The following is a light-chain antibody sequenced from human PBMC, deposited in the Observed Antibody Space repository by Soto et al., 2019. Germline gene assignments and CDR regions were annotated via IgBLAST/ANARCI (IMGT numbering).Light chain of an antibody. CDR1: SSDVGGHRY. Sequence: QSALTQPASVSGSPGQSFTLSCTGTSSDVGGHRYVSWYQQHPGKAPKLMIYDVSNRPSGVSNRFSGSKSGNTASLTISGLQADDEADYYCSSYTTTNTWVFGGGTKLTVL. CDR2: DVS. V-gene: IGLV2-14*01. J-gene: IGLJ3*02. CDR3: SSYTTTNTWV.